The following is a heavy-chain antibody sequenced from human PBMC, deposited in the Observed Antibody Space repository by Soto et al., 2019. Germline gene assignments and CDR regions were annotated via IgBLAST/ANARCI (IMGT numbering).Heavy chain of an antibody. V-gene: IGHV1-18*01. CDR2: ISAYNGNT. CDR3: ARDGGKLDY. Sequence: QVQLVQSGAEVKRPGASVKVSCKTSGYTFTTFAISWVRQAPGQGLEWMGWISAYNGNTVYADNLLCRVTMTTDTSTTTAYRELRSLTAADTAVYYCARDGGKLDYWGQGTLVTVSS. J-gene: IGHJ4*02. CDR1: GYTFTTFA. D-gene: IGHD3-16*01.